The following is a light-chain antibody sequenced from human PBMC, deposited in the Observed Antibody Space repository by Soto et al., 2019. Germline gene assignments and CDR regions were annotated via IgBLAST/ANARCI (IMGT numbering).Light chain of an antibody. Sequence: QAVVTQEPSLTASPGGTVTLTCGSRTGAVTSGHFPYWFQQKPGQAPRTLIYDTSKKQPWTPARFSGSLLGGQAALTLSGAQPEDEAEYYCLLSYSGAGVFGTGTKLTVL. J-gene: IGLJ1*01. CDR1: TGAVTSGHF. V-gene: IGLV7-46*01. CDR3: LLSYSGAGV. CDR2: DTS.